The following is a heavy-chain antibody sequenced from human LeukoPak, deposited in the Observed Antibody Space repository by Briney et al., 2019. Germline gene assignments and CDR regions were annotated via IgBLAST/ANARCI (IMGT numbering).Heavy chain of an antibody. CDR2: IHYSGST. D-gene: IGHD7-27*01. V-gene: IGHV4-39*01. J-gene: IGHJ4*02. Sequence: SETPSLTCTVPRGSITISSYYWGWIRHPPGKGLEWIGSIHYSGSTYYNPSLRSRVTMSVDTSKNQLSLKLSSVTAADTAVYYCARRGTNWGRFDYWGQGSLVTVSS. CDR3: ARRGTNWGRFDY. CDR1: RGSITISSYY.